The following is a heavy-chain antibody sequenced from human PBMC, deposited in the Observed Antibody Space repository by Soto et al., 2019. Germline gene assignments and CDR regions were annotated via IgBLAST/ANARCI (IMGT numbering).Heavy chain of an antibody. Sequence: EVQLVESGGGLVQPGGSLRLSCAASGISLSAYWMHWVRQVPGKGLEWIARINEDGRSTSYIDSVKGRFTISRDNARDTLYLQMNSLRLEDTAVYYCARGWVERLHRQPQSDYWGQGTLVTVSS. D-gene: IGHD3-3*01. CDR1: GISLSAYW. CDR2: INEDGRST. V-gene: IGHV3-74*01. J-gene: IGHJ4*02. CDR3: ARGWVERLHRQPQSDY.